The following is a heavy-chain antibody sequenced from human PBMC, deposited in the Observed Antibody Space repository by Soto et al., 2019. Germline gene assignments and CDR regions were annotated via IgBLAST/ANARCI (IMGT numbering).Heavy chain of an antibody. CDR1: GYTFTGYY. J-gene: IGHJ4*02. CDR3: ATTGNFGSGTSFRVDY. D-gene: IGHD3-10*01. CDR2: INPNSGGT. V-gene: IGHV1-2*02. Sequence: QVQLVQSGAEVKKPGASVQVSCKASGYTFTGYYVHWVRQAPGQGLEWMGWINPNSGGTIYPQKFQGRVTMTRDTSISTAYMELGSLTFDDTAVYYCATTGNFGSGTSFRVDYWGQGTLVTVSS.